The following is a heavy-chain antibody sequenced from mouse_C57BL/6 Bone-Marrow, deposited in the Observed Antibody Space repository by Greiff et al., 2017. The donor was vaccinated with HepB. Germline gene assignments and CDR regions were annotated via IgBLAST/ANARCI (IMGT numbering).Heavy chain of an antibody. Sequence: DVQLVESGGGLVQPGGSLKLSCAASGFTFSDYYMYWVRQTPEKRLEWVAYISNGGGSTYYPDTVKGRFTISRDNAKNTLYLQMSRLKSEDTAMYYCARWGLLRPYYFDYWGQGTTLTVSS. D-gene: IGHD2-3*01. J-gene: IGHJ2*01. V-gene: IGHV5-12*01. CDR3: ARWGLLRPYYFDY. CDR1: GFTFSDYY. CDR2: ISNGGGST.